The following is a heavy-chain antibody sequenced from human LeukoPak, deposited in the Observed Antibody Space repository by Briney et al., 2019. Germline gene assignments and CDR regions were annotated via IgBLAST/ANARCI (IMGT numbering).Heavy chain of an antibody. J-gene: IGHJ4*02. Sequence: GGSLRLSCAASGFTFSDAWMSWVRQAPGKGLEWVGRIKRKRDGGTTDYAAPVKGRLTILRDDSKNTLYLEKNRLIVEHTAVYYCTGSRWATNDYWGQGTRVIVSS. CDR2: IKRKRDGGTT. CDR3: TGSRWATNDY. V-gene: IGHV3-15*01. D-gene: IGHD5-24*01. CDR1: GFTFSDAW.